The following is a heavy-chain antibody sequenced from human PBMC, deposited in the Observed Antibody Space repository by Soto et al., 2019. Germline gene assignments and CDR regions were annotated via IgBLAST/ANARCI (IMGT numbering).Heavy chain of an antibody. Sequence: QVQLQESGPGLVKPSETLSLTCTVSGGSISSYYWSWIRQPPGKGLEWIGYIYYSGSTNYNPSLQSRVTISVDTSKNQFSLKLSSVTAADTAVYYCARVGDSSSSARDYYYYYYMDVWGKGTTVTVSS. CDR2: IYYSGST. V-gene: IGHV4-59*01. D-gene: IGHD6-6*01. CDR1: GGSISSYY. CDR3: ARVGDSSSSARDYYYYYYMDV. J-gene: IGHJ6*03.